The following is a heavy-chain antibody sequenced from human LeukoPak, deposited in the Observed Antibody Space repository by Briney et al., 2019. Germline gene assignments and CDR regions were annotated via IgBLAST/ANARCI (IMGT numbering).Heavy chain of an antibody. Sequence: GGSLRLSCAASGFTFSSYAMHWVRQAPGKGLEWVAFIRYDGSNEYYADSVKGRFTISRDNSKNTLYLQMNGLRAEDTAVYYCAKDPPSAQRYYFDYWGQGTLVTVSS. CDR3: AKDPPSAQRYYFDY. D-gene: IGHD3-16*01. CDR1: GFTFSSYA. CDR2: IRYDGSNE. V-gene: IGHV3-30*02. J-gene: IGHJ4*02.